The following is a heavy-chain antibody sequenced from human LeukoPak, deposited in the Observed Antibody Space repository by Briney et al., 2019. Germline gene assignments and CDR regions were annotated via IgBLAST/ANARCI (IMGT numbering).Heavy chain of an antibody. D-gene: IGHD4-23*01. CDR2: INPSGDST. Sequence: ASVKVSCKASGYTITNYYMHWVRQAPGQGLEWMGTINPSGDSTTYAQEFQGRVTLTRSTSISTAYMELRSLTSEDTAVYYCARDYGGNSGWFDPWGQGTLVTVSS. CDR3: ARDYGGNSGWFDP. V-gene: IGHV1-46*01. J-gene: IGHJ5*02. CDR1: GYTITNYY.